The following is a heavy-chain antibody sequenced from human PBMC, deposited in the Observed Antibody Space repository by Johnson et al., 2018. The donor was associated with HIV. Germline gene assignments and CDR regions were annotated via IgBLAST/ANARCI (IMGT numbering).Heavy chain of an antibody. Sequence: QLVESGGGLVQPGRSLRLSCAASGFTFDDYAMHWVRQAPGKGLEWVSGISWNSGSIGYADSVKGRFTISRDNAKNSLYLQMNSLRAEDTAVYYCARERAGQHLGLDDAFDIWGQGTLVTVSS. V-gene: IGHV3-9*01. CDR3: ARERAGQHLGLDDAFDI. D-gene: IGHD6-13*01. CDR2: ISWNSGSI. CDR1: GFTFDDYA. J-gene: IGHJ3*02.